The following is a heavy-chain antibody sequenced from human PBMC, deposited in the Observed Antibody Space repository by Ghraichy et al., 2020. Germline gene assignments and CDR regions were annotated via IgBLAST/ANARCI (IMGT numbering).Heavy chain of an antibody. V-gene: IGHV3-23*01. CDR1: GFIFSNYA. CDR3: AKDRQVGAID. CDR2: ITSGGRT. Sequence: GGSLRLPCAASGFIFSNYAMSWVRQAPGKGLECVSAITSGGRTYYSDSVKGRFTISRDNSKNTLYLQMNSLRAEDTAIYYCAKDRQVGAIDWGQGTLVTVSS. J-gene: IGHJ4*02. D-gene: IGHD1-26*01.